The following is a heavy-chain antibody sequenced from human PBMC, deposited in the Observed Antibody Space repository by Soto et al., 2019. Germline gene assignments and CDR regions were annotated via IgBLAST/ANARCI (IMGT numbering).Heavy chain of an antibody. CDR3: ARDLSEYCGGDCSPLGWFDP. V-gene: IGHV4-61*01. CDR2: IYYSGST. J-gene: IGHJ5*02. D-gene: IGHD2-21*02. CDR1: GGSVSSGSYY. Sequence: PSETLSLTCTVSGGSVSSGSYYWSWIRQPPGKGLEWIGYIYYSGSTNYNPSLKSRVTMSVDTSKNQFSLKLSSVTAADTAVYYCARDLSEYCGGDCSPLGWFDPWGQGTLVTVSS.